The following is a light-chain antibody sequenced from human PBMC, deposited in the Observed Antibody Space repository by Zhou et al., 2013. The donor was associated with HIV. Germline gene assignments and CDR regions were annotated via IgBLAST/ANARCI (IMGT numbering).Light chain of an antibody. Sequence: EIVLTQSPVTLSLSPGERATLSCRASQSVNNYMAWYQHKPGQAPRLLINDASKRASGIPARFSGSGSGTDFNITITNVQPEDFAVYYCQQCFNWPITFGPGTKLDIK. V-gene: IGKV3-11*01. CDR1: QSVNNY. J-gene: IGKJ3*01. CDR3: QQCFNWPIT. CDR2: DAS.